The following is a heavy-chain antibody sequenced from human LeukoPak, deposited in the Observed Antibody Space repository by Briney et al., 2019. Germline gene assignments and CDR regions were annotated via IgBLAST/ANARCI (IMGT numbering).Heavy chain of an antibody. CDR3: ARDPGRRWLQKRVYAFDI. CDR1: GYTFTSYY. D-gene: IGHD5-24*01. Sequence: ASVKVSCKASGYTFTSYYMHWVRQAPGQGLEWMGIINPSGGSTSYAQKFQGRVTMTRDTSTSTVYMELSSLRSEDTAVYYCARDPGRRWLQKRVYAFDIWGQGTMVTVPS. CDR2: INPSGGST. V-gene: IGHV1-46*01. J-gene: IGHJ3*02.